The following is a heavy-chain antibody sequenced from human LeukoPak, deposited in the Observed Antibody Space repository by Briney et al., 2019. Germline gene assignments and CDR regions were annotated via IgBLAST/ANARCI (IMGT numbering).Heavy chain of an antibody. CDR1: GGSISGFV. V-gene: IGHV4-59*08. Sequence: SETLSLTCTVSGGSISGFVWSRIRQPPGEGLDYIGYIYDTGTPTNYNPLLKSLVAISVDTSKNQFSLNLKSVTAADTAVYYCARLTKGEQWLAHYFDYWGQGALVTVSS. D-gene: IGHD6-19*01. J-gene: IGHJ4*02. CDR2: IYDTGTPT. CDR3: ARLTKGEQWLAHYFDY.